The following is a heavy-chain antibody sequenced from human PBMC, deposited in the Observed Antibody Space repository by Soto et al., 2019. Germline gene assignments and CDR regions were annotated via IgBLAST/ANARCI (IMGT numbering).Heavy chain of an antibody. D-gene: IGHD2-2*02. V-gene: IGHV3-21*01. CDR3: ARVETLPAAITDDDYYYYGMDV. CDR2: ISSSSSYI. J-gene: IGHJ6*02. Sequence: PGESLKISCAASGFTFSSYSMNWVRQAPGKGLEWVSSISSSSSYIYYADSVKGRFTISRDNAKNSLYLQMNSLRAEDTAVYYCARVETLPAAITDDDYYYYGMDVWGQGTTVTVSS. CDR1: GFTFSSYS.